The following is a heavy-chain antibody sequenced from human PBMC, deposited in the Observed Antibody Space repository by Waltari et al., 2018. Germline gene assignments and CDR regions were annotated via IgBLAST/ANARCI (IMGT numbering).Heavy chain of an antibody. CDR2: IYTSGST. CDR1: GGSISSGSYY. D-gene: IGHD1-26*01. V-gene: IGHV4-61*02. CDR3: ARGSNGGIDP. Sequence: QVQLQESGPGLVKPSQTLSLTCTVSGGSISSGSYYWGWIRQPAGKGLEWIGRIYTSGSTNYNPSLRSRVTISVDTSKNQFSLKLSSVTAADTAVYYCARGSNGGIDPWGQGTLVTVSS. J-gene: IGHJ5*02.